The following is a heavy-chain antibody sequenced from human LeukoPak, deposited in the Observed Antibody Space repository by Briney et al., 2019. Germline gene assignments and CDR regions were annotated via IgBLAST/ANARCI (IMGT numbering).Heavy chain of an antibody. Sequence: SETLSLTCTVSGGSISSYYWSWIRQPPGKGLEWIGYIYYSGSTNYNPSLKSRVTISVDTSKNQFSLKLSSVTVADTAVYYCARGIFGVVPKTFDYWGQGTLVTVSS. CDR2: IYYSGST. V-gene: IGHV4-59*13. D-gene: IGHD3-3*01. CDR1: GGSISSYY. J-gene: IGHJ4*02. CDR3: ARGIFGVVPKTFDY.